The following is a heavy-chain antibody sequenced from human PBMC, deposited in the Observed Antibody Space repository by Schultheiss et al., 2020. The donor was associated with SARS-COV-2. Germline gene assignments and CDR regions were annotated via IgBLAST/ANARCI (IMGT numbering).Heavy chain of an antibody. D-gene: IGHD4-17*01. CDR2: INSDGSST. V-gene: IGHV3-74*01. CDR1: GFTFSSYA. CDR3: AKPNYGDYAAGFDY. J-gene: IGHJ4*02. Sequence: GGSLRLSCAASGFTFSSYAMSWVRQAPGKGLVWVSRINSDGSSTSYADSVKGRFTISRDNAKNSLYLQMNSLRAEDTAVYYCAKPNYGDYAAGFDYWGQGTLVTVSS.